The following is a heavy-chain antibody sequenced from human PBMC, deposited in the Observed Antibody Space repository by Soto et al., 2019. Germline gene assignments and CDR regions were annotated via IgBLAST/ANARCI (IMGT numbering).Heavy chain of an antibody. J-gene: IGHJ6*02. CDR2: VTRSGST. CDR3: ARRGYCTNGVCYYGMDV. Sequence: PLETLSLTYAVFGNAMLNNRWRSWFHQSPGNEMASSGEVTRSGSTNYNPSLKSRVTISLDTSKNQFSVKLSSVTAADTAVYYCARRGYCTNGVCYYGMDVWGQGTTVTVSS. D-gene: IGHD2-8*01. V-gene: IGHV4-4*02. CDR1: GNAMLNNRW.